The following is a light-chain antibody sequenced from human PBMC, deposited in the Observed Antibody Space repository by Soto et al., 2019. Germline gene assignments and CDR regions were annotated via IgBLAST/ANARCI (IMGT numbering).Light chain of an antibody. J-gene: IGKJ5*01. V-gene: IGKV1-12*01. CDR1: QAIESW. CDR3: QQTYCPPIP. Sequence: HSPAAVSATESDRVTITCGASQAIESWLAWYQQMPGEAPKLLIFTGSLLHSGVPPRFSGSGAGTDFTLTISSLQPEDFATYYCQQTYCPPIPFGQGTRLEIK. CDR2: TGS.